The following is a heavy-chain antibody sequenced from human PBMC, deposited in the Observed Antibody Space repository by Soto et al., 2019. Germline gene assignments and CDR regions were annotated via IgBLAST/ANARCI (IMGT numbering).Heavy chain of an antibody. D-gene: IGHD6-13*01. Sequence: GGSLRLSCAASGFTFSSYEMNWVRQAPGKGLEWVSYISSSGSTIYYADSVKGRFTTSRDNAKNSLYLQMNSLRAEDTAVYYCARGPRYSSSPPRRTDVFDYWGQGTLVTVSS. CDR2: ISSSGSTI. CDR3: ARGPRYSSSPPRRTDVFDY. V-gene: IGHV3-48*03. J-gene: IGHJ4*02. CDR1: GFTFSSYE.